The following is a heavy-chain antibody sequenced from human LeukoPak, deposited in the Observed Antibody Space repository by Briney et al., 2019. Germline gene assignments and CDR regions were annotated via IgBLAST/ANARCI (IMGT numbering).Heavy chain of an antibody. D-gene: IGHD3-22*01. J-gene: IGHJ4*02. CDR2: TYISGST. V-gene: IGHV4-4*07. Sequence: PSETLSLTCTVSGGSISSYYWSWIRQPAGMGLEWIGRTYISGSTNHSPSLKSRLTMSVDTSKNQFSLKLSSVTAADTAVYYCARGGYYFDSSDWGQGILVTVS. CDR3: ARGGYYFDSSD. CDR1: GGSISSYY.